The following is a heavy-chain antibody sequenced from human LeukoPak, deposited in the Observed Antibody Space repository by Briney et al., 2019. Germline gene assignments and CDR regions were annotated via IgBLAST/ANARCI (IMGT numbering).Heavy chain of an antibody. CDR3: ARDFLTGRFDP. Sequence: GGSLRLSCAASGFTFSDYGMSWIRQAPGKGLEWVSYISSSGSTIYYADSVKGRFTISRDNAKNSLYLQMNSLRAEDTAVYYCARDFLTGRFDPWGQGTLVTVSS. CDR2: ISSSGSTI. D-gene: IGHD1-14*01. CDR1: GFTFSDYG. V-gene: IGHV3-11*01. J-gene: IGHJ5*02.